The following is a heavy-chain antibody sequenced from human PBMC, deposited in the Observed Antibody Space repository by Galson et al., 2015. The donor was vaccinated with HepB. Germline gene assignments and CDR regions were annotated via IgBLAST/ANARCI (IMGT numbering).Heavy chain of an antibody. Sequence: LSLTCTVSGGSISSYYWSWIRQPPGKGLEWIGYIYYSGSTNYNPSLKSRVTISVDTSKNQFSLKLSSVTAADTAVYYCARVGRNPHDIQLWHEFDYWGQGTLVTVSS. J-gene: IGHJ4*02. CDR3: ARVGRNPHDIQLWHEFDY. V-gene: IGHV4-59*08. CDR2: IYYSGST. D-gene: IGHD5-18*01. CDR1: GGSISSYY.